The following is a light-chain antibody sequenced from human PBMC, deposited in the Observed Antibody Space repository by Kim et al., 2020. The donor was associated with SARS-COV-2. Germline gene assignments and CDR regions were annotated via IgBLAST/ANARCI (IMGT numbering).Light chain of an antibody. CDR2: GAS. CDR1: QSVSSN. J-gene: IGKJ2*01. V-gene: IGKV3-15*01. CDR3: QQYKNWPPMYT. Sequence: AGERATLSCRASQSVSSNLAWYQQKPGQAPRLLIYGASTRATGIPARFSGSGSGTEFTLTISSLQSEDFAVYYCQQYKNWPPMYTFGQGTKLEI.